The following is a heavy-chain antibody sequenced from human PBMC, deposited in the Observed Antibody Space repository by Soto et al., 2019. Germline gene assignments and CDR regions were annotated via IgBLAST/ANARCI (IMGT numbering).Heavy chain of an antibody. CDR2: ISGSGGST. J-gene: IGHJ4*02. Sequence: EVQLLESGGGLVQPGGSLRLSCAASGFTFSSYAMSWVRQAPGKGLEWVSAISGSGGSTYYADSVKGRFTISRDNSNNTHSLQTNSLRADDTAVYYCAKGSSGWYERFDYWGQGTLVTVSS. CDR1: GFTFSSYA. V-gene: IGHV3-23*01. CDR3: AKGSSGWYERFDY. D-gene: IGHD6-19*01.